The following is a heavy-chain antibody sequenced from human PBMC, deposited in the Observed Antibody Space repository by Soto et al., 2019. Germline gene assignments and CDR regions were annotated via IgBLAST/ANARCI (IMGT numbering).Heavy chain of an antibody. CDR3: ARGYDTALAPIF. CDR1: GGSFSSYH. J-gene: IGHJ4*02. V-gene: IGHV4-34*01. Sequence: SETLSLTCAVYGGSFSSYHWSWIRQTPGKWLEWIGEINHLTTTNYNPSLKSRVIISLDTPKNQFSLKLSSVTAADTAVYYCARGYDTALAPIFWGQGXLVTVSS. D-gene: IGHD5-18*01. CDR2: INHLTTT.